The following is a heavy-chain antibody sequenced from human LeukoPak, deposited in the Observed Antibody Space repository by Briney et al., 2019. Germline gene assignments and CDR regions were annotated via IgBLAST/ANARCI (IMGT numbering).Heavy chain of an antibody. Sequence: GSLRLSCAASGFTFSSYSMNWVRQAPGKGLEWVSSISSSSSYIYYADSVRGRFTISRDNAKSSLYLQMNSLRAEDTAVYYCARESLGSSGYYRDYWGQGTLVTVSS. CDR3: ARESLGSSGYYRDY. CDR2: ISSSSSYI. CDR1: GFTFSSYS. J-gene: IGHJ4*02. D-gene: IGHD3-22*01. V-gene: IGHV3-21*01.